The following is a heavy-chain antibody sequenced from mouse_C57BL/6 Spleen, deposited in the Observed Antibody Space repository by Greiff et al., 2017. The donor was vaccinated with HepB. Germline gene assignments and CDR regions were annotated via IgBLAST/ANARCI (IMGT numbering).Heavy chain of an antibody. CDR1: GYTFTSYW. J-gene: IGHJ2*01. CDR2: INPSNGGT. D-gene: IGHD2-12*01. Sequence: QVQLQQPGTELVKPGASVKLSCKASGYTFTSYWMHWVKQRPGQGLEWIGNINPSNGGTNYNEKFKSKATLTVDKSSSAAYMQLSSLTAEDSAVYDCARRGDGLYDGIYYFDYWGQGTTLTVSS. CDR3: ARRGDGLYDGIYYFDY. V-gene: IGHV1-53*01.